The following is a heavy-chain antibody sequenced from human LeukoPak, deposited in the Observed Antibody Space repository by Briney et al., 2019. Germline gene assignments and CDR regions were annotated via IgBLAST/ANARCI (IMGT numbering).Heavy chain of an antibody. CDR1: GFNVNSNY. V-gene: IGHV3-53*01. D-gene: IGHD3-16*01. Sequence: PGGSLRLSCAASGFNVNSNYMTWVRQAPGKGLEWVSVIYSGGSTYYADSVKGRFIISRDNSENTLYLQMNSLRDEDTAVYHCARTGGSSLYMDVWGKGTTVTISS. J-gene: IGHJ6*03. CDR2: IYSGGST. CDR3: ARTGGSSLYMDV.